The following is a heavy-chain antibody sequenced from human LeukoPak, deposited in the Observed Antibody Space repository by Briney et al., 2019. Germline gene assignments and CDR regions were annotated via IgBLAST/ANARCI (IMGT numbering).Heavy chain of an antibody. Sequence: SETLPLTCTVSGGSISSYYWSWLRQPPAKGLEWIGYIYYSGSTNYNPSLKSRVTISVDTSKNQFSLKLSSVTAADTAVYYCARLYSSSFPLYWGQGTLVTVSS. CDR3: ARLYSSSFPLY. V-gene: IGHV4-59*08. CDR1: GGSISSYY. D-gene: IGHD6-6*01. J-gene: IGHJ4*02. CDR2: IYYSGST.